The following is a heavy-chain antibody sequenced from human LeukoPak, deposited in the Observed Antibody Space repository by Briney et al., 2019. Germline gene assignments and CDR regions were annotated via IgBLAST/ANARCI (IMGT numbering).Heavy chain of an antibody. V-gene: IGHV4-4*07. CDR3: AKGGVGYGWYHYYYMDV. Sequence: PSEILSLTCTVAGGSISSYYWSWIRQPAGKELELIGRIYTSGSTNYNPSLKSRVTMSVDTSNNQFFLKLGSVTAADTAVYYCAKGGVGYGWYHYYYMDVWGKGTTVTVSS. CDR2: IYTSGST. J-gene: IGHJ6*03. D-gene: IGHD6-19*01. CDR1: GGSISSYY.